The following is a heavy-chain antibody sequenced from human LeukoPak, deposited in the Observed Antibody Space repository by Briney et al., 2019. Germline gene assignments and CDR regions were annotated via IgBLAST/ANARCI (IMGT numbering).Heavy chain of an antibody. CDR2: ISAYNGNT. D-gene: IGHD6-13*01. V-gene: IGHV1-18*01. CDR1: GYTFTSYG. J-gene: IGHJ6*02. CDR3: ARDPRFVAAAEGYGMDV. Sequence: ASVKVSCKASGYTFTSYGISWVRQAPGQGLEWMGWISAYNGNTNYAQKLQGRVTMTTDTSTGTAYMELRSLRSDDTAVYYCARDPRFVAAAEGYGMDVWGQGTTVTVSS.